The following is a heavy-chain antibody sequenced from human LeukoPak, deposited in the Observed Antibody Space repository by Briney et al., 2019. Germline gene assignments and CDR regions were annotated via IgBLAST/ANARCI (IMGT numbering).Heavy chain of an antibody. J-gene: IGHJ6*03. V-gene: IGHV4-38-2*02. CDR1: GYSISSGYY. CDR3: AIGSGEDYYYYYMDV. D-gene: IGHD3-10*01. Sequence: PSETLSLTCTVSGYSISSGYYWGWIRQPPGKGLEWIGSIYHSGSTYYNTSLKSRVTISVDTSKNQFSLKLSSVTAADTAVYYCAIGSGEDYYYYYMDVWGKGTTVTVSS. CDR2: IYHSGST.